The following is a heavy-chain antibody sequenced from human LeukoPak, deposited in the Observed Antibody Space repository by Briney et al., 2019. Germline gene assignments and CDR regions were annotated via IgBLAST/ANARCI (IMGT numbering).Heavy chain of an antibody. Sequence: PSETLSLTCTVSGGSISSYYWSWIRQPPGKGLEWIGYIYYSGTTNYNPSLQSRVTISLDTSKNQFSLKLTSMTAADTAVYYCARRGDVWGQGTMVTVSS. V-gene: IGHV4-59*08. CDR2: IYYSGTT. CDR1: GGSISSYY. J-gene: IGHJ3*01. CDR3: ARRGDV.